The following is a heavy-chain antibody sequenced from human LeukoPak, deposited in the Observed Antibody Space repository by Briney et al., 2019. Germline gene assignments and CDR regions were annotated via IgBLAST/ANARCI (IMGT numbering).Heavy chain of an antibody. J-gene: IGHJ3*02. CDR1: GFTVSTNY. D-gene: IGHD6-6*01. CDR2: IYSGGST. Sequence: GGSLRLSCAASGFTVSTNYMSWVRQAPGKGLEWVSIIYSGGSTYYADSVKGRFTISRDNSKNTLYLQMNSPRAEDTAVYYCASYRYGSSFAFDIWGQGTMVTVSS. V-gene: IGHV3-66*01. CDR3: ASYRYGSSFAFDI.